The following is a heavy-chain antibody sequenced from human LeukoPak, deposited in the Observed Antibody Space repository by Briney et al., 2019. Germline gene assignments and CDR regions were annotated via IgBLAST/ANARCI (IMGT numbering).Heavy chain of an antibody. CDR2: ISSSSSTI. CDR3: ARGVGDYYDSSGYYYGGDY. J-gene: IGHJ4*02. Sequence: PGGSLRLSCAASGFTFSSYSMNWVRQAPGKGLEWVSYISSSSSTIYYADSVKGRLTISRDNAKKSLYLQMNSLRAEDTAVYYCARGVGDYYDSSGYYYGGDYWGQGTLVTVSS. V-gene: IGHV3-48*01. D-gene: IGHD3-22*01. CDR1: GFTFSSYS.